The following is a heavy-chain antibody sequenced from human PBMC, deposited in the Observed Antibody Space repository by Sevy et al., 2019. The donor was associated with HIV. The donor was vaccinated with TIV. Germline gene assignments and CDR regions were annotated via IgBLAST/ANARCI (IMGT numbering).Heavy chain of an antibody. CDR1: GFTFSSYS. V-gene: IGHV3-48*02. CDR2: ISSSSSTI. J-gene: IGHJ4*02. CDR3: ARLGTDSSGYEFDY. D-gene: IGHD3-22*01. Sequence: GGSLRLSCAASGFTFSSYSMNWVRRAPGKGLEWVSYISSSSSTIDYADSVKGRFTISRDNAKNSLYLQMNSLRDEDTAVYYCARLGTDSSGYEFDYWGQGTLVTVSS.